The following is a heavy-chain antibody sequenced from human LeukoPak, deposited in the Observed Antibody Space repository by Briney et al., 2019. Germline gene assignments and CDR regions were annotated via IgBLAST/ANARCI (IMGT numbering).Heavy chain of an antibody. J-gene: IGHJ4*02. D-gene: IGHD1-14*01. CDR3: ARDNNLEFDY. CDR2: INLDGSGK. Sequence: QPGGSLRLSCAASGFTFSSYSMNWVRQAPGKGLEWVANINLDGSGKYYVDSVKGRFTISRDNAKNSLYLQMNSLRAGDTAVYHCARDNNLEFDYWGPGTPVTVSS. V-gene: IGHV3-7*01. CDR1: GFTFSSYS.